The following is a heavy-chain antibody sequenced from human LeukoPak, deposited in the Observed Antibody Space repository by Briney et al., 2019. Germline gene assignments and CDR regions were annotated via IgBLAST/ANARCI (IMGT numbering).Heavy chain of an antibody. J-gene: IGHJ3*02. Sequence: GGSLRLSCAASGFTFSSYAMSWVRQAPGKGLGGVSSISGSGGRTYYADSVKGRFTISRDNPNNTLYLQMNSLRDEDTAVYSCARAQTIFWEFDGFDIWGRGTKVTVSS. CDR2: ISGSGGRT. V-gene: IGHV3-23*01. D-gene: IGHD3-9*01. CDR1: GFTFSSYA. CDR3: ARAQTIFWEFDGFDI.